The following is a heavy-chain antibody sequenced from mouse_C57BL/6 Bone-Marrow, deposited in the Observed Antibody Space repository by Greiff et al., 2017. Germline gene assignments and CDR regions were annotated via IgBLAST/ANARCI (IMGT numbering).Heavy chain of an antibody. CDR3: AREEELCFDY. V-gene: IGHV5-4*01. J-gene: IGHJ2*01. D-gene: IGHD4-1*01. CDR2: ISDGGSYT. Sequence: EVHLVESGEGLVKPGGSLKLSCAASGFTFSSYAMSWVRQTPEKRLEWVATISDGGSYTYYPDNVKGRFTISRDNAKNNLYLQMSHLKSEDTAMYYCAREEELCFDYWGQGTTLTVSS. CDR1: GFTFSSYA.